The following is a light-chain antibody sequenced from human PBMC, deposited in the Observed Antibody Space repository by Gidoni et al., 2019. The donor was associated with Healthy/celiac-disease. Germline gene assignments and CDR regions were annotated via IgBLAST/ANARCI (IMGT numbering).Light chain of an antibody. J-gene: IGLJ3*02. CDR1: SSNIGSNY. CDR3: AAWDDSLSAWV. CDR2: SKN. V-gene: IGLV1-47*02. Sequence: QSVLTQPPSAFGTPGQRVTISCSGSSSNIGSNYVYWYQQLPGTAPKLLIYSKNQRPSGVPDRFSSSKSGTSASLAISGLRSEDEADYYCAAWDDSLSAWVFGGGTKLTVL.